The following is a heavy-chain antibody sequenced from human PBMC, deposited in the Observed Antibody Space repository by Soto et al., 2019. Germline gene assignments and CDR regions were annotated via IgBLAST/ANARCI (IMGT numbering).Heavy chain of an antibody. CDR2: INPSGGST. CDR3: ARDRRCGAGKGNKFAY. Sequence: ASVKVSCKASGYTFTSYYMHWVRQAPGQGLEWMGIINPSGGSTSYAQKFQGRVTMTRDTSTSTVYMELSSLRSEDTAVYYCARDRRCGAGKGNKFAYWGQGTLVTVSS. J-gene: IGHJ4*02. D-gene: IGHD6-19*01. CDR1: GYTFTSYY. V-gene: IGHV1-46*01.